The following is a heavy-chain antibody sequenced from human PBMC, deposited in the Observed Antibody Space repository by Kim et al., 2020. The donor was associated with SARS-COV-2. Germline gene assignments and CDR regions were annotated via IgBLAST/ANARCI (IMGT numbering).Heavy chain of an antibody. CDR2: ISYGGGIT. J-gene: IGHJ4*02. V-gene: IGHV3-30-3*01. Sequence: GGSLRLSCAASGFTFNNYSFHWVRQAPGKGLEWVAVISYGGGITLYTDSVKGRYTNSRDNSKNTVYLQMNSLRDEDTALYYCTRDPVRGVPEYFDYWGQGTLVTVSS. CDR3: TRDPVRGVPEYFDY. CDR1: GFTFNNYS. D-gene: IGHD3-10*01.